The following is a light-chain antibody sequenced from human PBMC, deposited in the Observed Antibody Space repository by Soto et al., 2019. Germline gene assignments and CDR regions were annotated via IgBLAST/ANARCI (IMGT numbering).Light chain of an antibody. CDR1: SSDVGGYNY. CDR3: NSYTSSSTLPYV. Sequence: QSALTQPASVSGSPGQSITVSCTGTSSDVGGYNYVSWYQQHPGKAPKVMIYDVSKRPSGVPNRFSGSKSGNTASLTISGLQAEDEADYYCNSYTSSSTLPYVFGTGTKLTVL. CDR2: DVS. J-gene: IGLJ1*01. V-gene: IGLV2-14*01.